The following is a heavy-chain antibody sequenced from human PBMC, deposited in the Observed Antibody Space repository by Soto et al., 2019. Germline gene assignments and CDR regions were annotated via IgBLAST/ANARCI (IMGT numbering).Heavy chain of an antibody. V-gene: IGHV4-59*01. Sequence: QVQLQESGPGLVKPSETLSLTCTVSGGSISSYYWSWIRQPPGKGLEWIGYIYYSGSTNYNPSLKSRVTISVDTCKNQFSLKLSSVTAADTAVYYCAREGGYGDYVPWGQGTLVTVSS. D-gene: IGHD4-17*01. CDR2: IYYSGST. CDR1: GGSISSYY. CDR3: AREGGYGDYVP. J-gene: IGHJ4*02.